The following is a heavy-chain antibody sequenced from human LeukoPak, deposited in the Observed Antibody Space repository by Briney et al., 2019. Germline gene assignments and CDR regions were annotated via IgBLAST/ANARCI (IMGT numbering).Heavy chain of an antibody. CDR1: GGSISSSSYY. CDR2: IYYSGST. V-gene: IGHV4-39*07. D-gene: IGHD3-16*02. Sequence: SETLSLTCTVSGGSISSSSYYWGWIRQPPGKGLEWIGSIYYSGSTYYNPSLKSRVTISVDTSKNQFSLKLSSVTAADTAVYYCARGDDYVWGSYRDWGQGTLVTVSS. J-gene: IGHJ4*02. CDR3: ARGDDYVWGSYRD.